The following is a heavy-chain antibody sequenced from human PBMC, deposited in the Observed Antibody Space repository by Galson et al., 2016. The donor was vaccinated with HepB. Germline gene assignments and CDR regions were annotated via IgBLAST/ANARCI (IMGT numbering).Heavy chain of an antibody. CDR2: ITPVLGTT. Sequence: SCKASGGGFTNYVFSWVRQAPGEGLEWMGTITPVLGTTLYAQKFQGRVTLTADDSTRTAYMDLSSLRSDDTAVYFWARASLTGAPRGYFFDAWGQGTLGTVSS. D-gene: IGHD1-20*01. V-gene: IGHV1-69*11. J-gene: IGHJ4*02. CDR3: ARASLTGAPRGYFFDA. CDR1: GGGFTNYV.